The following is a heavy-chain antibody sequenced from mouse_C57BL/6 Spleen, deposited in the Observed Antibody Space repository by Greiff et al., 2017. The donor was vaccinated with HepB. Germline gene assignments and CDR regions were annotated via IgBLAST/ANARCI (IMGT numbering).Heavy chain of an antibody. CDR2: FHPYNDDT. V-gene: IGHV1-47*01. CDR1: GYTFTTYP. J-gene: IGHJ3*01. D-gene: IGHD1-1*01. CDR3: ARGYGSSYGFAY. Sequence: QVHVKQSGAELVKPGASVKMSCKASGYTFTTYPIEWMKQNHGKSLEWIGNFHPYNDDTKYNEKFKGKATLTVEKSSSTGYWELSRLTSDDSAVYYCARGYGSSYGFAYWGQGTLVTVSA.